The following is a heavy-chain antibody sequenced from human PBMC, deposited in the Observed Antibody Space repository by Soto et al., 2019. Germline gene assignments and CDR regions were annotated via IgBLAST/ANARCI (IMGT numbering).Heavy chain of an antibody. CDR1: GFSLSTSGVG. CDR2: IYWDDDK. Sequence: QITLKESGPTLVKPTQTLTLTCTFSGFSLSTSGVGVGWVRQPPGKALEWLALIYWDDDKRYSPSLKSRLTITKDTSKNQVVLIMTNMDPVDTATYYSVHSPPPTVTTSAEYFQHWGQGTLVTVSS. J-gene: IGHJ1*01. CDR3: VHSPPPTVTTSAEYFQH. D-gene: IGHD4-4*01. V-gene: IGHV2-5*02.